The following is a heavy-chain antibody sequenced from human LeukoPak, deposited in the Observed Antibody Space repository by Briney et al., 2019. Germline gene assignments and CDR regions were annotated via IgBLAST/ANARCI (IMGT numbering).Heavy chain of an antibody. J-gene: IGHJ5*02. V-gene: IGHV1-2*02. CDR3: ARVRMTTRGFDP. CDR2: INPNSGGT. D-gene: IGHD4-11*01. Sequence: APVKVSCKASGYTFTGYYMHWVRQAPGQGLEWMGWINPNSGGTNYAQKFQGRVTMTRDTSISTAYMELSRLRSDDTAVYYCARVRMTTRGFDPWGQGTLVTVSS. CDR1: GYTFTGYY.